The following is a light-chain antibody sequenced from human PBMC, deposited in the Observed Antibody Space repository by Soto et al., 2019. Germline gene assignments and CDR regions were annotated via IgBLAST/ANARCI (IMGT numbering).Light chain of an antibody. V-gene: IGLV1-44*01. Sequence: QSVLIQPPSASGTPGQRVAISCSGSSSNIGSNPVNWYQQVPGTAPKLLIYTNVQRPSGVPDRFSGSKSGTSASLAITGLQSEDEADYYCASWDDSLNGWVFGGGTKVTVL. CDR2: TNV. CDR1: SSNIGSNP. CDR3: ASWDDSLNGWV. J-gene: IGLJ3*02.